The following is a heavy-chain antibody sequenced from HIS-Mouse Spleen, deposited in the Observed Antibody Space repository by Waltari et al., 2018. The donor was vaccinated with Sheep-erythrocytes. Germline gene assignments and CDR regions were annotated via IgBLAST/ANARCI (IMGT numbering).Heavy chain of an antibody. Sequence: EVQLVESGGGLVQPGRYLRLSCEASGFTFDDYAMHWVRQAPGQGLEWVSVVSENSGSIGNAASVKGRFTISRDNAKTSLYLQMNSLRAEDTALYYCAKDISRNIVVVPAAVGDYWGQGTLVTVSS. J-gene: IGHJ4*02. CDR1: GFTFDDYA. V-gene: IGHV3-9*01. D-gene: IGHD2-2*01. CDR2: VSENSGSI. CDR3: AKDISRNIVVVPAAVGDY.